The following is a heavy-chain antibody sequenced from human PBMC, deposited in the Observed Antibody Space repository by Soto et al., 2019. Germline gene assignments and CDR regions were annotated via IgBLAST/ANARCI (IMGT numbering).Heavy chain of an antibody. V-gene: IGHV3-30*18. CDR3: AKARSCDY. Sequence: VQLVESGGGLVKPGGSLRLSCAASGFTFSSYGMHWVRQAPGKGLEWVAVISYDGSNKYYADSVKGRFTISRDNSKNTLYLQMNSLRAEDTAVYYCAKARSCDYWGQGTLVTVSS. J-gene: IGHJ4*02. CDR1: GFTFSSYG. CDR2: ISYDGSNK.